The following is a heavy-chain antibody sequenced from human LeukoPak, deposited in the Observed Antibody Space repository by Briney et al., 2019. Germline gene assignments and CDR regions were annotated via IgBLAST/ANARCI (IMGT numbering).Heavy chain of an antibody. CDR1: GFTFSSYS. J-gene: IGHJ4*02. D-gene: IGHD2-15*01. Sequence: GGSLRLSCAASGFTFSSYSMNWVRQAPGKGLEWVSSISSSSSYIYYTDSVKGRFTISRDNAKNSLYLQMNSLRAEDTAVYYCARSRSGNLDYWGQGTLVTVSS. V-gene: IGHV3-21*01. CDR2: ISSSSSYI. CDR3: ARSRSGNLDY.